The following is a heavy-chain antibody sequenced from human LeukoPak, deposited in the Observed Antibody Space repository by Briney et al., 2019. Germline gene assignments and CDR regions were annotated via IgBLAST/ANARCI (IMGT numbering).Heavy chain of an antibody. CDR2: VDHTGST. CDR3: ARGRVSSSTWYSTYYYFFYMDF. CDR1: GGSISSYY. D-gene: IGHD4-11*01. Sequence: PSETLSLTCTVSGGSISSYYWTWIRQPPGKGLEWIGYVDHTGSTKFNPSLNGRVSISRDTSNNFFSLRLRSVTAADTAVYFCARGRVSSSTWYSTYYYFFYMDFWGKGTTVTVSS. J-gene: IGHJ6*03. V-gene: IGHV4-59*01.